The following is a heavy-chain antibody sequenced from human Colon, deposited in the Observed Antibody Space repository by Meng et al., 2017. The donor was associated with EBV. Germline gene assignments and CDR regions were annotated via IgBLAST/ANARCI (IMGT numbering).Heavy chain of an antibody. V-gene: IGHV4-31*03. CDR1: GGSISSGGYY. Sequence: QVQLQESGPGLVKPSPTLSLTCTGSGGSISSGGYYWSWIRQHPGKGLEWIGYIYYSGSTYYNPSLKSRVTISIDTSKNQFSLKLSSVTAADTAVYYCARGPSRWLQFSFDYWGQGTLVTVSS. J-gene: IGHJ4*02. D-gene: IGHD5-24*01. CDR2: IYYSGST. CDR3: ARGPSRWLQFSFDY.